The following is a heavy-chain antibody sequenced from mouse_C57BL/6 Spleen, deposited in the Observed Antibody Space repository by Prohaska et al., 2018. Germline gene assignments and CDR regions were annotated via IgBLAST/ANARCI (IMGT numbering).Heavy chain of an antibody. V-gene: IGHV1-81*01. D-gene: IGHD2-2*01. Sequence: TGQGLEWIGEIYPRSGNTYYNEKFKGKATLTAYKSSSTAYMELRSLTSEDSAVYFCASWGYPWFAYWGQGTLVTVSA. CDR2: IYPRSGNT. CDR3: ASWGYPWFAY. J-gene: IGHJ3*01.